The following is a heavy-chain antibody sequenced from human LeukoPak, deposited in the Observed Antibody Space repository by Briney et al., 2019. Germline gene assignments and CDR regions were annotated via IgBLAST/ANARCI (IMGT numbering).Heavy chain of an antibody. Sequence: GGSLRLSCAASGFTFSSYWMSWVRQAPGKGLEWVSAISGSGGSTYYADSVKGRFTISRDNSKNTLYLQMNSLRAEDTAVYYCANSPPGKSGYYYGMDVWGQGTTVTVSS. V-gene: IGHV3-23*01. J-gene: IGHJ6*02. CDR3: ANSPPGKSGYYYGMDV. CDR1: GFTFSSYW. CDR2: ISGSGGST. D-gene: IGHD1-26*01.